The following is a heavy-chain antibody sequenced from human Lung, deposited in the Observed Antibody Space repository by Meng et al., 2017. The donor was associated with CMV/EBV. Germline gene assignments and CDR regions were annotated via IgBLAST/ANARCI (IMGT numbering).Heavy chain of an antibody. Sequence: ESXKISXAASGFTFDDHAMHWVRQAPGKGLEWISLISWDGGSTYYADSVKGRFTTSRDNSENSLYLQINSLRVEDTAVYYCAKATVSAAGFPHRDVWGQGNXVTGAS. J-gene: IGHJ6*01. CDR3: AKATVSAAGFPHRDV. V-gene: IGHV3-43D*03. D-gene: IGHD6-13*01. CDR1: GFTFDDHA. CDR2: ISWDGGST.